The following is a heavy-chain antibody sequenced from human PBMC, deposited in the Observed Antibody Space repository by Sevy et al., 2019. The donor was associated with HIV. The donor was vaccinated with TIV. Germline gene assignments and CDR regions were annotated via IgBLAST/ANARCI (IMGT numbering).Heavy chain of an antibody. D-gene: IGHD2-21*02. CDR3: ARDVGEVTADY. V-gene: IGHV3-30-3*01. J-gene: IGHJ4*02. Sequence: GGSLRLSCAASGFTFSSYAMHWVRQAPGKGLEWVAVISYDGSNKYYADSVKGRFTMSRDNSKNTLYLQMNSLRAEDTAVYYCARDVGEVTADYWGQGTLVTVSS. CDR1: GFTFSSYA. CDR2: ISYDGSNK.